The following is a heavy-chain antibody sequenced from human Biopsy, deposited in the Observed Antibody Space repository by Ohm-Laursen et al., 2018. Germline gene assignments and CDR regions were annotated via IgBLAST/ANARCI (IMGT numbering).Heavy chain of an antibody. CDR2: IWSDGNNK. J-gene: IGHJ4*02. V-gene: IGHV3-33*01. CDR3: ARDAEEFDSSGPRFDY. D-gene: IGHD3-22*01. Sequence: LSLTCATSGFTFSRHGMHWVRQAPGKGLAWVAVIWSDGNNKYYADSVKGRFTISRDTSRNTLYMQMNSLRVEDTALYYCARDAEEFDSSGPRFDYWGQGTLVTVSS. CDR1: GFTFSRHG.